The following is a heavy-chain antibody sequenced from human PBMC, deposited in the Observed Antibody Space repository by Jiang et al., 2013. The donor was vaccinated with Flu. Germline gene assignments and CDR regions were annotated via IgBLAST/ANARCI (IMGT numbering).Heavy chain of an antibody. CDR3: ASRMFTMIVGDAFDI. V-gene: IGHV1-18*01. CDR1: GYTFTSYG. CDR2: IIAYDGDT. Sequence: SGAEVKKPGASVKVSCKASGYTFTSYGISWVRQAPGQGLEWMGWIIAYDGDTNYARKFRDRVTMTTDTSTSTAYMELRSLRSDDTAVYYCASRMFTMIVGDAFDIWGQGTMVTVSS. J-gene: IGHJ3*02. D-gene: IGHD3-22*01.